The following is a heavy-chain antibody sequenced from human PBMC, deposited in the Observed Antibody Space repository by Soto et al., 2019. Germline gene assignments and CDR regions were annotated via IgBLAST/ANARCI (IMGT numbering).Heavy chain of an antibody. CDR3: AREYFGDKIDS. CDR1: GYTFTNYG. V-gene: IGHV1-18*01. D-gene: IGHD3-10*01. J-gene: IGHJ4*02. Sequence: QVHLVQSGAEVKKPGASVKVSCKASGYTFTNYGISWVRQAPGQGLEWMGWIGPYNGNTHYPQRFQGRVSMTTDTSTPTAFMELRSHSSDDTAVYYCAREYFGDKIDSWGQGTLVAVSS. CDR2: IGPYNGNT.